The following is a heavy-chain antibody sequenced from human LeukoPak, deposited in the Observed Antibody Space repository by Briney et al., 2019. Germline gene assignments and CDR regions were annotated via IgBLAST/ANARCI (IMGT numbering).Heavy chain of an antibody. J-gene: IGHJ4*02. V-gene: IGHV1-3*01. CDR1: GCTFSTYA. CDR3: ARSYIVVVPAVYFDY. D-gene: IGHD2-2*01. Sequence: GASVKVSCKTSGCTFSTYAIQWVRQAPGQRLEWMGWINGGDGNTKFSQKFQGRVTITRDTSAGSSYMELSSLRSEDTAVYYCARSYIVVVPAVYFDYWGRGTLVTVSS. CDR2: INGGDGNT.